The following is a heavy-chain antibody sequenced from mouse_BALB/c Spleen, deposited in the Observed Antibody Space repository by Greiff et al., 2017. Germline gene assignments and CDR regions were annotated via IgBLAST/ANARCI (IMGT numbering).Heavy chain of an antibody. Sequence: QVQLQQSGPQLVRPGASVKISCKASGYSFTSYWMHWVKQRPGQGLEWIGMIDPSDSETRLNQKFKDKATLTVDKSSSTAYMQLSSPTSEDSAVYYCTRGGLRRENAWFAYWGQGTLVTDSA. D-gene: IGHD2-2*01. V-gene: IGHV1S127*01. J-gene: IGHJ3*01. CDR3: TRGGLRRENAWFAY. CDR1: GYSFTSYW. CDR2: IDPSDSET.